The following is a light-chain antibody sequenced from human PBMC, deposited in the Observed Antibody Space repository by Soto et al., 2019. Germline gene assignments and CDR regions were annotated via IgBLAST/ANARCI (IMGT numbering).Light chain of an antibody. Sequence: VLTQSPGTLSLSPGERGTLSCRASQSISSRLVAWYQQKPGQALRLLIFSASKRATGIPERFSGSASGTDSFNARGSGTDFTLAISRLEPEDFAVYYYQNYGSSLPDTFCQGTKQEIK. CDR2: SAS. CDR3: QNYGSSLPDT. V-gene: IGKV3-20*01. CDR1: QSISSRL. J-gene: IGKJ2*01.